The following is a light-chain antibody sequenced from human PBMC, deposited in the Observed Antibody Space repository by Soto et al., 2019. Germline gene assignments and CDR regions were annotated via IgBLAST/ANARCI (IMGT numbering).Light chain of an antibody. CDR3: QQSYSTPPT. V-gene: IGKV1-39*01. J-gene: IGKJ5*01. CDR2: AAS. Sequence: DIEMTQSPSSVFESVGARVNITWRASQSISSYLNWYQQKPGKAPKLLIYAASSLQSGVPSRFSGSGSGTDFTLTISSLQPEDFATYYCQQSYSTPPTFGQGTRLEIK. CDR1: QSISSY.